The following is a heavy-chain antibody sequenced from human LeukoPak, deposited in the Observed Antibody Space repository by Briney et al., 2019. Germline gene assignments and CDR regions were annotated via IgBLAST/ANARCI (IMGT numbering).Heavy chain of an antibody. CDR3: ARDLSPSTTEMDY. CDR2: ISSSSSYI. CDR1: GFIFSSYS. D-gene: IGHD4-11*01. J-gene: IGHJ4*02. V-gene: IGHV3-21*01. Sequence: AGGSLRLSCAASGFIFSSYSMNWVRQAPGKGLEWVSSISSSSSYIYYADSVKGRFTISRDNAKNSLYLQMNSLRAEDTAVYYCARDLSPSTTEMDYWGQGTLVTVSS.